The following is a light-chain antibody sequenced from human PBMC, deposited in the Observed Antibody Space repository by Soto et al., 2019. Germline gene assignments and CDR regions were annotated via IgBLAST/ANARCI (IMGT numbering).Light chain of an antibody. Sequence: QSALTQPASVSGSPGQSITISCTGTSSDVGGYNYVSWFQQHPDKAPKLMIYEVSNRPSGVSNRFSGSKSGNTASLTISGLQAEDEADYYCTSYTKSSTWLFGGGTKLTVL. CDR3: TSYTKSSTWL. CDR1: SSDVGGYNY. J-gene: IGLJ3*02. V-gene: IGLV2-14*01. CDR2: EVS.